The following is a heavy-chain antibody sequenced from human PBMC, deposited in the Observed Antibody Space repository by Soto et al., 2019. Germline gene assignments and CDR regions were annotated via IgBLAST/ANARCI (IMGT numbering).Heavy chain of an antibody. D-gene: IGHD2-2*01. CDR2: INAGNGNT. V-gene: IGHV1-3*01. CDR3: ARDFRVPAAIGFDP. CDR1: GYTFTSYA. J-gene: IGHJ5*02. Sequence: QVQLVQSGAEVKKPGASVKVSCKASGYTFTSYAMHWVRQAPGQRLEWMGWINAGNGNTKYSQKCQGRVTITRDTSASTAYMELSSLRSEDTAVYYCARDFRVPAAIGFDPWGQGTLVTVSS.